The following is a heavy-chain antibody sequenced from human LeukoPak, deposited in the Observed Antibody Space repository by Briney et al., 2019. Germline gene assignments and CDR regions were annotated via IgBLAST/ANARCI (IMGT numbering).Heavy chain of an antibody. D-gene: IGHD4-17*01. V-gene: IGHV3-30-3*01. CDR3: ARDPTSLYGDYLTHFDY. J-gene: IGHJ4*02. CDR1: GFTFSGYA. Sequence: GGSLRLSCAASGFTFSGYAMHWVRQAPGKGLEWVAVISYDGSNKYYADSVKGRFTISRDNSKNTLYLQMNSLRAEDTAVYYCARDPTSLYGDYLTHFDYWGQGTLVTVSS. CDR2: ISYDGSNK.